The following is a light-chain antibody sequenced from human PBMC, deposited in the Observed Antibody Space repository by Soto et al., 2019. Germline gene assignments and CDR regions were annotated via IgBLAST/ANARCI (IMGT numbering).Light chain of an antibody. CDR2: DTS. V-gene: IGKV3-15*01. CDR3: QQYHHWPPIT. J-gene: IGKJ5*01. Sequence: EIVLTQSPDTLSLSPGERATLSCRASQSVPNSRLAWYQQKPGQAPSLVISDTSIRATGIPARFSGSGSGTEFTLTISSLQSEDFAVYYCQQYHHWPPITFGQGTRLEIK. CDR1: QSVPNSR.